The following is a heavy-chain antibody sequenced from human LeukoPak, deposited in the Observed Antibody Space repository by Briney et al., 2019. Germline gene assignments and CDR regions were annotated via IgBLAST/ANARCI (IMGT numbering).Heavy chain of an antibody. D-gene: IGHD3-10*01. V-gene: IGHV3-13*03. J-gene: IGHJ4*02. CDR2: IGTAGDT. CDR3: ARRGVYGSGAFYLDY. Sequence: GGSLRLSCAACGFTFSSYDIHWVRQATGKGLEWVSVIGTAGDTNYPGSMKGQFTISRENATNSLYLQVNSLRAGDTAVYYCARRGVYGSGAFYLDYWGQGTLLTVSS. CDR1: GFTFSSYD.